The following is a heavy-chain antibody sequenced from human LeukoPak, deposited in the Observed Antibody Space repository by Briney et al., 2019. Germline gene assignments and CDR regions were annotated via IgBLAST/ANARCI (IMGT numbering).Heavy chain of an antibody. CDR2: ITSSSNDI. J-gene: IGHJ3*02. D-gene: IGHD2-15*01. V-gene: IGHV3-21*01. CDR3: ARAKPTPLHAFDI. Sequence: PGGSLRLSCAASGFIFGSYSMTWVRQAPGKGLEWVSFITSSSNDIQYADSVKGRFTISRDNAKNSLYLQMNSLRAEDTAVYFCARAKPTPLHAFDIWGQGTVVSVSS. CDR1: GFIFGSYS.